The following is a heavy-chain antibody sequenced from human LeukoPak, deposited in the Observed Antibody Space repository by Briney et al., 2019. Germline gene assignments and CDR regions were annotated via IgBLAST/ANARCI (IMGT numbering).Heavy chain of an antibody. J-gene: IGHJ4*02. V-gene: IGHV1-18*04. CDR1: GYTLSNYG. Sequence: ASVTVSCETSGYTLSNYGITWMRRAPALGLEWVGWISAKTGNTNYAQELQGRITLTTDTSTSTAYMEVRGLRSDDTAVYYCARDMGLPAICMCAYYWGQGTLVTVSS. D-gene: IGHD2-8*01. CDR3: ARDMGLPAICMCAYY. CDR2: ISAKTGNT.